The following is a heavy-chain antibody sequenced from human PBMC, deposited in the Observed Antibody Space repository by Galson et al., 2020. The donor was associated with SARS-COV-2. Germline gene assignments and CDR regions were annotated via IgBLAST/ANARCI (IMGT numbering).Heavy chain of an antibody. V-gene: IGHV1-2*04. Sequence: ASVKVSCKASGYTFTDYYIHWVRQAPGQGPEWMGWINPNSGDTRYTQGLQGWVTMTTDTSISTAFLHLERLRSDDTAVYYCARGSGFGAHWFDPWGQGTLVTVSS. CDR1: GYTFTDYY. D-gene: IGHD3-10*01. J-gene: IGHJ5*02. CDR3: ARGSGFGAHWFDP. CDR2: INPNSGDT.